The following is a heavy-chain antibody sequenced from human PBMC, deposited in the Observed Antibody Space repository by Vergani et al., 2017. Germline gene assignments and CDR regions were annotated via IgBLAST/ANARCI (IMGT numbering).Heavy chain of an antibody. CDR3: ARVSRLYSSGWTRYFDY. CDR2: IYYSGST. CDR1: GGPISSHY. J-gene: IGHJ4*02. Sequence: QVQLQESGPGLVKPSETLSLTLTVPGGPISSHYWSWIRQPPGKGLEWIGYIYYSGSTNYNPSLHSRVTIAVDTSNSQFSLKLSSVTAAGTAVYVCARVSRLYSSGWTRYFDYWGQGTLVTVSS. V-gene: IGHV4-59*11. D-gene: IGHD6-19*01.